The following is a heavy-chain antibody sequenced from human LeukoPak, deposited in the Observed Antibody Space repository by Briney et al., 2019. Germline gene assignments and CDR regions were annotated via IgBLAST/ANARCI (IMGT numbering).Heavy chain of an antibody. V-gene: IGHV3-33*01. D-gene: IGHD6-19*01. CDR3: ARDRGTAVSGFGY. Sequence: GGSLRLSCAASGFTFSSYGMHWVRQAPGKGLEWVAVIWYDGSNKYYADSVKGRFTISRDDSKNTLYLQMNSLRAEDTAVYYCARDRGTAVSGFGYWGQGTLVTVSS. CDR2: IWYDGSNK. CDR1: GFTFSSYG. J-gene: IGHJ4*02.